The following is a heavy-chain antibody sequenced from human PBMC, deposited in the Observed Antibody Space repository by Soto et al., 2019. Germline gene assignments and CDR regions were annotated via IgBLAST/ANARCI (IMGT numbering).Heavy chain of an antibody. CDR2: VIPFYGNT. D-gene: IGHD2-2*01. CDR1: GYTFTSYG. Sequence: GASVKVSCKASGYTFTSYGISWVRQAPGQGLEWMGWVIPFYGNTNYAQKLQGRVTITADESTSTAYMGLSSLRSEDTAVYYCARDLRTLDYWGQGTLVTVSS. V-gene: IGHV1-18*01. CDR3: ARDLRTLDY. J-gene: IGHJ4*02.